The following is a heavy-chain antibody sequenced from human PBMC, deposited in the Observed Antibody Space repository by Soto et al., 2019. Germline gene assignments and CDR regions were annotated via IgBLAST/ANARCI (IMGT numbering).Heavy chain of an antibody. D-gene: IGHD6-19*01. Sequence: ASVKVSCKASGDTFTGCYIHWVRQAPGQRLEWMGWVNPNSGGTNYAQKFQGWVTMTRDTSISTAYMELSRLRSDDTAGYYCVTSRVSIAVAGETEYYFDYWGQGTLVTVSS. CDR1: GDTFTGCY. CDR3: VTSRVSIAVAGETEYYFDY. CDR2: VNPNSGGT. J-gene: IGHJ4*02. V-gene: IGHV1-2*04.